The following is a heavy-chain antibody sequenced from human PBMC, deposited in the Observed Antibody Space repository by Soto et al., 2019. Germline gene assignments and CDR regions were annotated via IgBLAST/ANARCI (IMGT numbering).Heavy chain of an antibody. CDR1: GSTFSSYA. CDR3: AKEQYSSSPGDFDY. V-gene: IGHV3-23*01. CDR2: ISGSGGST. Sequence: GSLGTAGAASGSTFSSYAMSRVRQAPGKGLEWVSAISGSGGSTYYADSVKVRFTISRDNSKNTLYLQMNSLRAEDTAVYYCAKEQYSSSPGDFDYWGQGTLVTV. J-gene: IGHJ4*02. D-gene: IGHD6-6*01.